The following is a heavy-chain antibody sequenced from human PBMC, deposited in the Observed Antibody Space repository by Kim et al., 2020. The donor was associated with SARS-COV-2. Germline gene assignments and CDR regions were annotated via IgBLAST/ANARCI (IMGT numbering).Heavy chain of an antibody. CDR3: ARQGYCSSTSCYVSGIDI. D-gene: IGHD2-2*01. J-gene: IGHJ3*02. V-gene: IGHV4-59*08. Sequence: KSRVTISVDTSKTQFSLKLSSVTAADTAVYYCARQGYCSSTSCYVSGIDIWGQGTMVTVSS.